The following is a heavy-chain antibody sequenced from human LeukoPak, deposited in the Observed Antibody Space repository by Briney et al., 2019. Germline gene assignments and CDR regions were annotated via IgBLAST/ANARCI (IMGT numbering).Heavy chain of an antibody. J-gene: IGHJ3*02. CDR1: GFTFSDYY. CDR3: ARDINGVALSDAFVI. V-gene: IGHV3-11*06. Sequence: PGGSLRLSCAASGFTFSDYYMSWIRQAPGKGLEWVSSISSSSSYIYYADSVKGRFTISRDNAKNSLYLQMNSLRAVDTAVYYCARDINGVALSDAFVIRGQGTMVTVSS. CDR2: ISSSSSYI. D-gene: IGHD2-8*01.